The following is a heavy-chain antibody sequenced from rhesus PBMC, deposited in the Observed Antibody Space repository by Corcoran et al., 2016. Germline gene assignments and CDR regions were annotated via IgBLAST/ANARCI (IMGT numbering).Heavy chain of an antibody. CDR3: ASGSGWYLGYFEF. CDR2: IYGSGGST. D-gene: IGHD6-31*01. V-gene: IGHV4S2*01. CDR1: GASISRNY. Sequence: QVQLQESGPGLVKPSETLPLTCAVSGASISRNYWRWIRQAPGRGLEWIGRIYGSGGSTDYNPSRKRRVTISIDTSKNQFSLKLSSVTAADTAVYYCASGSGWYLGYFEFWGQGALVTVSS. J-gene: IGHJ1*01.